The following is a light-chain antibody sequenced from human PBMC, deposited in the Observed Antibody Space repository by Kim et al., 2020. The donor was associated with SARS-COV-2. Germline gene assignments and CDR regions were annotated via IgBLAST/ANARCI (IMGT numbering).Light chain of an antibody. CDR3: NSYAGSNNVI. CDR2: EVS. CDR1: GSDVGGYNY. J-gene: IGLJ2*01. Sequence: GQSVTISCTGTGSDVGGYNYVSWYQQRPGKAPRLMIYEVSKRPSGVPDRVSGSKSGSTASLTVSGLQAEDEADYYCNSYAGSNNVIFGGGTQLTVL. V-gene: IGLV2-8*01.